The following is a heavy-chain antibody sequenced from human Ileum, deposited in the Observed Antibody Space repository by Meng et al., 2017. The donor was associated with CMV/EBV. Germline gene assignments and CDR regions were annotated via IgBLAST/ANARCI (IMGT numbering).Heavy chain of an antibody. CDR1: GFSVSSNY. J-gene: IGHJ4*02. D-gene: IGHD1-14*01. V-gene: IGHV3-53*01. CDR2: MYGSGST. Sequence: GESLKISCAASGFSVSSNYMTWVRQAPGRGLEWVSVMYGSGSTYYADSVKGRFTISRDNSKNPVYLQMNSLRPEDTAVYYCARSEWLYNLDSWGQGTLVTVSS. CDR3: ARSEWLYNLDS.